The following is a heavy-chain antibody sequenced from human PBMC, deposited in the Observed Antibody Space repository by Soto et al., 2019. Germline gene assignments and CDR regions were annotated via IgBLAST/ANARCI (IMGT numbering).Heavy chain of an antibody. J-gene: IGHJ3*02. Sequence: QVQLVESGGGVVQPGRSLRLSCAASGFTFSSYALHWVRQAPGKGLEWVALISYDGSNKYYADSVKGRFTISRDNSKNTLYLQMNSLRAEDTAVYYCARGDYYDSSGYYYRGKGAFDIWGQGTMVTVSS. CDR1: GFTFSSYA. CDR2: ISYDGSNK. V-gene: IGHV3-30-3*01. D-gene: IGHD3-22*01. CDR3: ARGDYYDSSGYYYRGKGAFDI.